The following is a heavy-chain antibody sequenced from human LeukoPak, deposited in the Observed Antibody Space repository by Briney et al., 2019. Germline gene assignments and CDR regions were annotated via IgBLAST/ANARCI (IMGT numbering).Heavy chain of an antibody. Sequence: SETLSLTCTVSGGSISSHYWSWIRQPPGKGLEWIGYIYYSGSTNYKPSLKSRVTISVDTSKNQFSLKLSSVTAADTAVYYCARDRSVGHYDFWSGYYYYYYYMDVWGKGTTVTVSS. V-gene: IGHV4-59*11. CDR1: GGSISSHY. CDR3: ARDRSVGHYDFWSGYYYYYYYMDV. CDR2: IYYSGST. D-gene: IGHD3-3*01. J-gene: IGHJ6*03.